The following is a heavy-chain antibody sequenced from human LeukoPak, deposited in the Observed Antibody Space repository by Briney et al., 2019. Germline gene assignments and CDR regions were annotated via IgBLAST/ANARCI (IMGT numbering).Heavy chain of an antibody. CDR2: IYYSGST. Sequence: PSETLSLTCTVSGGSISSYYWSWTRQPPGKGLEWIGYIYYSGSTNYNPSLKSRVTISADTSKNQFSLKLSSVTAADTAVYYCARHYSGWPFDYWGQGTLVTVSS. D-gene: IGHD6-19*01. CDR3: ARHYSGWPFDY. V-gene: IGHV4-59*08. J-gene: IGHJ4*02. CDR1: GGSISSYY.